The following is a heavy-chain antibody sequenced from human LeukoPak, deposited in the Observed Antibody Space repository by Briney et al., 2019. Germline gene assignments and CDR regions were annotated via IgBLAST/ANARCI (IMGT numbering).Heavy chain of an antibody. D-gene: IGHD3-3*01. Sequence: PGGSLRLSCAASGFTFSSYSMNWVRQAPGKGLEWVSSISSSSSYIYYADSVKGRFTISRDNAKNSLYLQMNSLRAEDTAVYYCSTIFGPDYYYYYYMDVWGKGTTVTISS. CDR3: STIFGPDYYYYYYMDV. V-gene: IGHV3-21*01. CDR2: ISSSSSYI. J-gene: IGHJ6*03. CDR1: GFTFSSYS.